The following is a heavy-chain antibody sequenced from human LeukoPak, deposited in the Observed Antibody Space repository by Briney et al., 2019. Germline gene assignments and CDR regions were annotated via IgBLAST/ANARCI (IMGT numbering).Heavy chain of an antibody. D-gene: IGHD3-10*01. V-gene: IGHV5-51*01. CDR2: IYPGDSDT. CDR3: ARHYYGSGSYSDY. J-gene: IGHJ4*02. Sequence: GESLKISCKGSGYRFTSYWIGWVRQMAGKGLEWMGTIYPGDSDTRYSPSFQGQVTISADKSISTAYLQWSSLKASDTAMYYCARHYYGSGSYSDYWGQGTLVTVSS. CDR1: GYRFTSYW.